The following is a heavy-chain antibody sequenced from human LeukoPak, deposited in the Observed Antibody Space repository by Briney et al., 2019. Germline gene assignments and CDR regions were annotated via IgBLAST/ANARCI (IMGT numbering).Heavy chain of an antibody. CDR1: GGSISSYY. CDR2: IYYSGST. CDR3: ASIQRVPGYGDSFDY. D-gene: IGHD4-17*01. J-gene: IGHJ4*02. Sequence: SETLSLTCTVSGGSISSYYWSWIRQPPGKGLEWVGYIYYSGSTNYNPSLKSRVTISVDTSKNQFSLKLSSVTAADTAMYYCASIQRVPGYGDSFDYWGQGTLVTVSS. V-gene: IGHV4-59*01.